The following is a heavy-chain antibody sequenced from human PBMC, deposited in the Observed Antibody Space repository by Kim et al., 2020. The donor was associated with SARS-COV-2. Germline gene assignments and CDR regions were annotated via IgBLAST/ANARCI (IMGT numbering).Heavy chain of an antibody. Sequence: GGSLRLSCTASGFTFGDYAMSWFRQAPGKGLEWVGFIRSKAYGGTTEYAASVKGRFTISRDDSKSIAYLQMNSLKTEDTAVYYCTREPPNWGLDGAFDIWGQGTMVTVSS. D-gene: IGHD7-27*01. CDR1: GFTFGDYA. V-gene: IGHV3-49*03. J-gene: IGHJ3*02. CDR3: TREPPNWGLDGAFDI. CDR2: IRSKAYGGTT.